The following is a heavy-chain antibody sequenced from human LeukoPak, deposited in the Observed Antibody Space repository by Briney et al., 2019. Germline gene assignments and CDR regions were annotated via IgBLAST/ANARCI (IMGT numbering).Heavy chain of an antibody. CDR3: ANKATTSRSYPFDY. V-gene: IGHV3-23*01. CDR1: GFTFSSYA. Sequence: GGSLRLSCAASGFTFSSYAMSWVRQAPGKGLEWVSTLSGSGDSTNYADSVKGRFTISRDNSKNTLYLQMNSLRDDDTAVYYCANKATTSRSYPFDYWGQGTLVTVSS. J-gene: IGHJ4*02. CDR2: LSGSGDST. D-gene: IGHD1-26*01.